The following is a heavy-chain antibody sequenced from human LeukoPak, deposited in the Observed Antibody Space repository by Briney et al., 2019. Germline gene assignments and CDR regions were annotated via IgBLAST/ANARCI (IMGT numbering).Heavy chain of an antibody. Sequence: GGSLRLSCETSGFSFSRYAMTWVRQAPGKGLEWVSAISGSGGSTYYADSVKGRFTISRDNSKNTLYLQMNSLRAEDTAVYYCAKDPFDAFDIWGQGTMVTVSS. J-gene: IGHJ3*02. V-gene: IGHV3-23*01. CDR1: GFSFSRYA. CDR2: ISGSGGST. CDR3: AKDPFDAFDI.